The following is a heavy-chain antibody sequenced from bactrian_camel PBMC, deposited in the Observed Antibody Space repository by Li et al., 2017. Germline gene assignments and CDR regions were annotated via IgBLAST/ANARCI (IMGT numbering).Heavy chain of an antibody. Sequence: HVQLVESGGGSVQAGGSLRLSCAASGYTSNLCSMGWFRQAPGKEREGVAVIRRYSGTTFYADSVKGRFTISQDNAKTTLYLQMNSLKPEDTGMYYCAADIAPKDGGVWYGDYTNWGQGTQVTVS. CDR1: GYTSNLCS. D-gene: IGHD3*01. V-gene: IGHV3-3*01. CDR3: AADIAPKDGGVWYGDYTN. CDR2: IRRYSGTT. J-gene: IGHJ4*01.